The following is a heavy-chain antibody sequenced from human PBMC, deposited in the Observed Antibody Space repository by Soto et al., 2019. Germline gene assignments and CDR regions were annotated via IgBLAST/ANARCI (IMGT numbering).Heavy chain of an antibody. CDR2: IYYTGST. CDR1: GVSISNDVYY. D-gene: IGHD4-17*01. V-gene: IGHV4-31*03. J-gene: IGHJ4*02. CDR3: ARQEYGDYVFLDY. Sequence: QVQLQESGPGLVKPSQTLSLTCTVSGVSISNDVYYWTWIRQYPGKGLEWVGYIYYTGSTYYNPSLTSRVMMSVDTSKNHFSLKLSSVTAADTAVYYCARQEYGDYVFLDYWGQGTLVTVSS.